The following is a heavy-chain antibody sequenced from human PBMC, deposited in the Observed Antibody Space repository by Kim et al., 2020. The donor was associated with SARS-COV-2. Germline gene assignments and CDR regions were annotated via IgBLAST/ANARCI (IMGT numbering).Heavy chain of an antibody. Sequence: SETLSLTCTVSGGSISSSSYYWGWIRQPPGKGLEWIGSIYYSGSTYYNPSLKSRVTISVDTSKNQFSLKLSPVTAADTAVYYCARDQSSGWYYYYYGMDV. D-gene: IGHD6-19*01. CDR1: GGSISSSSYY. V-gene: IGHV4-39*07. CDR3: ARDQSSGWYYYYYGMDV. CDR2: IYYSGST. J-gene: IGHJ6*01.